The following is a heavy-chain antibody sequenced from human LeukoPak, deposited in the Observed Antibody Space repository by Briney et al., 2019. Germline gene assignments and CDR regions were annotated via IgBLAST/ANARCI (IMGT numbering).Heavy chain of an antibody. J-gene: IGHJ6*03. Sequence: GASVTVSCKVSVYTLTELSMHWVRQAPGKGLEWMGGFDPEDGETIYAQKFQGRVTMTEDTSTDTAYMELSSLRSEDTAVYYCATERITMVRGVITYYYYYMDVWGKGTTVTVSS. V-gene: IGHV1-24*01. CDR1: VYTLTELS. D-gene: IGHD3-10*01. CDR2: FDPEDGET. CDR3: ATERITMVRGVITYYYYYMDV.